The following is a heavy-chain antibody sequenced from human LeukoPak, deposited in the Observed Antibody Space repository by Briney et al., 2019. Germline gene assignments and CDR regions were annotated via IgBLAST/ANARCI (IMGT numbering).Heavy chain of an antibody. CDR3: ARHVVLLNGDYAGHFDY. V-gene: IGHV4-39*01. CDR1: GGSISSSSYY. CDR2: IYYSGST. J-gene: IGHJ4*02. D-gene: IGHD4-17*01. Sequence: SETLSLTCTVSGGSISSSSYYWGWIRQPPGKGLEWIGSIYYSGSTYYNPSLKSRVTISVDTSKNQFSLKLSSVTAADTAVYYCARHVVLLNGDYAGHFDYWGQGTLVTVSS.